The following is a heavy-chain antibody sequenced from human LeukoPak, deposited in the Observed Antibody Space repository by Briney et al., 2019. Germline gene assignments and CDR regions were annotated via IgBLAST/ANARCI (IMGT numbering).Heavy chain of an antibody. D-gene: IGHD1-1*01. CDR2: IYYSGGT. V-gene: IGHV4-59*01. CDR3: ARWGTGTEAYFDY. J-gene: IGHJ4*02. CDR1: GGSISSYY. Sequence: SEILSLTCTVSGGSISSYYWSWIRQPPGKGLEWIGYIYYSGGTNYNPSLKSRVTISVDTSKDQFSLKLSSVAAADTAVYYCARWGTGTEAYFDYWGQGTLVTVSS.